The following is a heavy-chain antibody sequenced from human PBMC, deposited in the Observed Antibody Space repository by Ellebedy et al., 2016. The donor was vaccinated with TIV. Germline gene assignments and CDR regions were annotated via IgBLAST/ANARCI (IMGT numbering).Heavy chain of an antibody. Sequence: AASVKVSCKASGYTFTSYYMHWVRQAPGQGLEWMGIINPSGGSTSYAQKLQGRVTMTRDTSTSTVYMELRSLRSDDTAVYYCARDPIIAVAGTVWFDPWGQGTLVTVSS. CDR1: GYTFTSYY. CDR3: ARDPIIAVAGTVWFDP. V-gene: IGHV1-46*04. J-gene: IGHJ5*02. D-gene: IGHD6-19*01. CDR2: INPSGGST.